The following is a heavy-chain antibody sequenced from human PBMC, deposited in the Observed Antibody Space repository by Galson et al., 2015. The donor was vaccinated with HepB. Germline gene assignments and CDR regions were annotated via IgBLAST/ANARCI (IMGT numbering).Heavy chain of an antibody. CDR3: ARDSGPRVSCGMDV. CDR1: GSTFTSYG. D-gene: IGHD3-10*01. Sequence: SVTVSCKASGSTFTSYGISWVRQAPGQGLEWMGRISAYNGNTNYAQKLQGRVTMTTDTSTSTAYMELRSLRSDDTAVYYCARDSGPRVSCGMDVWGQGTTVTVSS. V-gene: IGHV1-18*04. J-gene: IGHJ6*02. CDR2: ISAYNGNT.